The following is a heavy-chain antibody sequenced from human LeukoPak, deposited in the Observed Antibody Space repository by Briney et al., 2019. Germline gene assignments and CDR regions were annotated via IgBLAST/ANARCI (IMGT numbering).Heavy chain of an antibody. V-gene: IGHV3-48*01. D-gene: IGHD6-13*01. Sequence: GGSLRLSCAASGFTFSSYSMNWVRQAPGKGLEWVSYISSSSSTIYYADSVKGRFTISRDNAKNSLYLQMNSLRAEDTAVYYCARVDSSSWYRGYFDYWGQGTLVTVSS. CDR1: GFTFSSYS. CDR3: ARVDSSSWYRGYFDY. J-gene: IGHJ4*02. CDR2: ISSSSSTI.